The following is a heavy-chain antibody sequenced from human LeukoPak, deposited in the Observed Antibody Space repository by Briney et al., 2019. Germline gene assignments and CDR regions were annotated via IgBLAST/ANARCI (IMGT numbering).Heavy chain of an antibody. Sequence: SETLSLTCTVSGGSISSGSYYWSWIRQPAGKGLEWIGRIYTSGSTNYNPSLKSRVTISVDTSKNQFSLKLSSVTAADTAVYYCARDPWGVNWFDPWGQGTLVTVSS. D-gene: IGHD3-16*01. V-gene: IGHV4-61*02. CDR1: GGSISSGSYY. CDR2: IYTSGST. J-gene: IGHJ5*02. CDR3: ARDPWGVNWFDP.